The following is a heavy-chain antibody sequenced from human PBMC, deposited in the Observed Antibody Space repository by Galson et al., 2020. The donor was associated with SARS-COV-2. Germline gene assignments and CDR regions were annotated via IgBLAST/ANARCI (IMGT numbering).Heavy chain of an antibody. CDR1: GFTFSSYA. CDR2: ISGSGGST. V-gene: IGHV3-23*01. CDR3: AKTPGFWSGTVRRIDA. Sequence: QSGGSLRLSCAASGFTFSSYAMSWVRQAPGKGLEWVSAISGSGGSTYYADSVKGRFTISRDNSKNTLYLQMNSLRAEDTAVYYCAKTPGFWSGTVRRIDAWGQGTLVTFAS. D-gene: IGHD3-3*01. J-gene: IGHJ5*02.